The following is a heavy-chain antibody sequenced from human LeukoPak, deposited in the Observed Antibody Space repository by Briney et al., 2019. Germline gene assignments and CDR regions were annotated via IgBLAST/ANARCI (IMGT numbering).Heavy chain of an antibody. J-gene: IGHJ4*02. V-gene: IGHV3-30*03. CDR2: ISYGGSNK. D-gene: IGHD3-10*01. CDR1: GFTFSSYG. CDR3: ASARRFGEFTFDY. Sequence: GGSLRLSCAASGFTFSSYGMHWVRQAPGKGLEWVAVISYGGSNKYYADSVKGRFTISRDNSKNTLYLQMNSLRAEDTAVYYCASARRFGEFTFDYWGQETLVTVSS.